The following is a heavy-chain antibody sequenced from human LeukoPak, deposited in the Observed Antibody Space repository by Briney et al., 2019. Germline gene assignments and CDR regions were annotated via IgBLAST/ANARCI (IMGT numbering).Heavy chain of an antibody. Sequence: GGSLRLSCAAXGFTFXSYAMSWVRQAPGKGLEWVSAISGSGGSTYYADSVKGRFTISRDNSKNTLYLQMNSLRAEDTAVYYCAKGPLRRPLDYWGQGTLVTVSS. J-gene: IGHJ4*02. CDR1: GFTFXSYA. D-gene: IGHD4-17*01. CDR3: AKGPLRRPLDY. CDR2: ISGSGGST. V-gene: IGHV3-23*01.